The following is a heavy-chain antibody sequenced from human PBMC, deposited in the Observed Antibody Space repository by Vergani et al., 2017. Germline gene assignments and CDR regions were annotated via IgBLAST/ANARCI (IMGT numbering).Heavy chain of an antibody. CDR1: GGSISSGGYY. Sequence: QVQLQESGPGLVKPSQTLSLTCTVSGGSISSGGYYWSWIRQHPGKGLEWIGYIYYSGSTYYNPSLKSRVTISVDTSKNQFSLKLSSVTASDTAVYYCARAGVEYSSSSDYYYYYMDVWGKGTTVTVSS. CDR3: ARAGVEYSSSSDYYYYYMDV. D-gene: IGHD6-6*01. J-gene: IGHJ6*03. CDR2: IYYSGST. V-gene: IGHV4-31*03.